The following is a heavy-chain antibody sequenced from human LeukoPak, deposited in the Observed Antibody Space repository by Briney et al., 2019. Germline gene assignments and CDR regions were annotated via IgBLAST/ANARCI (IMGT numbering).Heavy chain of an antibody. CDR2: IGTAGDT. CDR1: GFTFSSYD. CDR3: ARASDSGTYFDY. J-gene: IGHJ4*02. V-gene: IGHV3-13*01. D-gene: IGHD1-1*01. Sequence: GGSLRLSCAASGFTFSSYDIHWVRQATGKGLEWVSAIGTAGDTYYPGSVKGRFTISRENAKNSLYLQMNSLRAGDTAVYYCARASDSGTYFDYWGQGTLVTVSS.